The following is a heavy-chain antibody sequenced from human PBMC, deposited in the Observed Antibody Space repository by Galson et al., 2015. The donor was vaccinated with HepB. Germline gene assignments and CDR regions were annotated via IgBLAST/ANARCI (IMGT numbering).Heavy chain of an antibody. J-gene: IGHJ4*02. V-gene: IGHV3-21*01. D-gene: IGHD6-19*01. CDR2: ISSSSSYI. CDR1: GFTFSSYS. CDR3: ARQIHSSGWGPFDY. Sequence: SLRLSCAASGFTFSSYSMNWVRQAPGKGLEWVSSISSSSSYIYYADSVKGRFTISRDNAKNSLYLQMNSLRAEDTAVYYCARQIHSSGWGPFDYWGQGTLVTVSS.